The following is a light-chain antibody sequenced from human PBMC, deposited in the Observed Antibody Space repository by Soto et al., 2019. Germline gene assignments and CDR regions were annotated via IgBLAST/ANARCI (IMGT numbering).Light chain of an antibody. CDR2: AAS. J-gene: IGKJ3*01. Sequence: DIQMTQSPSSLSASVGDRVTITCRASQSISSYLNWYQQKPGKAPKLLIYAASSLQSGVPSRFSGSGSGTDFTLNISSLQPEDFATYHCQQSYSTLGTFGPGTKVDIK. CDR3: QQSYSTLGT. CDR1: QSISSY. V-gene: IGKV1-39*01.